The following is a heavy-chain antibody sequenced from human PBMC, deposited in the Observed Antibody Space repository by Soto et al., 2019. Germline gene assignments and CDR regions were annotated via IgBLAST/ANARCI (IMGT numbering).Heavy chain of an antibody. J-gene: IGHJ3*02. Sequence: SLRLSCAASGFTFSTYNMNWVRQAPGKGLEWVSSISSSSYIYYADSVKGRFISSRDNAKNSLFPQMNSLRAEDTAVYYCARPVRSSRVPDAFDIWGQGTMVTVSS. CDR3: ARPVRSSRVPDAFDI. CDR2: ISSSSYI. V-gene: IGHV3-21*01. D-gene: IGHD6-13*01. CDR1: GFTFSTYN.